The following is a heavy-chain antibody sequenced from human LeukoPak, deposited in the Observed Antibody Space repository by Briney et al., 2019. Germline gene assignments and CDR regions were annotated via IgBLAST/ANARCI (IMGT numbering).Heavy chain of an antibody. CDR1: GFTFSSYA. CDR2: IYYSGST. CDR3: ARNPSSGWPFDF. J-gene: IGHJ4*02. D-gene: IGHD6-19*01. Sequence: GSLRLSCAASGFTFSSYAMSWIRQPPGKGLEWIGYIYYSGSTNYNPSLKSRVTISVDTSKNQFSLKLSSVTAADTAVYYCARNPSSGWPFDFWGQGTLVTVSS. V-gene: IGHV4-59*08.